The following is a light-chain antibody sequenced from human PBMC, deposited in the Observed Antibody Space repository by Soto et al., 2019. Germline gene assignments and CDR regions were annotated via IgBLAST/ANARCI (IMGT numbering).Light chain of an antibody. CDR1: QSIISH. Sequence: DIQMTQSPSSLSTSVGDRVTITCRASQSIISHLNWYQQRPGKPPNLLIYAASNLQSGVPSRFSGSGSGTDFTLTISSLQPVDFATYYCQQSYSNPPTFGQGTKLEI. J-gene: IGKJ2*01. CDR3: QQSYSNPPT. CDR2: AAS. V-gene: IGKV1-39*01.